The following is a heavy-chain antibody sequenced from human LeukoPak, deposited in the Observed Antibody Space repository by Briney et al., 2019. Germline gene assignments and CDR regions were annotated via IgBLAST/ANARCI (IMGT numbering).Heavy chain of an antibody. CDR2: ISGSETGT. CDR1: GFTFRNYA. V-gene: IGHV3-23*01. J-gene: IGHJ4*02. CDR3: AKYGSQTSPFYLDY. Sequence: PGGSLRLSCAASGFTFRNYAMSWVRQAPGKGLEWVSSISGSETGTYYAGSVKGRFAISRDNSRHTLYLQMNSLRAEDTALYFCAKYGSQTSPFYLDYWGQGTLVTVSP. D-gene: IGHD3-10*01.